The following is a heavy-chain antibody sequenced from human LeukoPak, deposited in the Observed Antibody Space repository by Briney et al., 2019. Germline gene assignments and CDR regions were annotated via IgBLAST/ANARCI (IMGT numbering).Heavy chain of an antibody. Sequence: PSKTLSLTCTVSGASISSHYWTWIRQPPGKRLEWIGYTYYRWSTYYNPSLESRVTISVDPSRNQFSLTLNSVDAADTAVYYCASARGEGWSRYYPLFDYWGQGTLVTVSA. CDR2: TYYRWST. D-gene: IGHD3-3*01. J-gene: IGHJ4*02. CDR1: GASISSHY. V-gene: IGHV4-59*11. CDR3: ASARGEGWSRYYPLFDY.